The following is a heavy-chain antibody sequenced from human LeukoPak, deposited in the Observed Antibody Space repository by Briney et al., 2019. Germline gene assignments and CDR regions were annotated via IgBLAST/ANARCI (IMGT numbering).Heavy chain of an antibody. V-gene: IGHV3-23*01. D-gene: IGHD5-18*01. CDR3: AKYLDTAMAYYFDH. CDR2: ISGSGGST. Sequence: GGSLRFSCAASGFTFSSYAMSWVRQAPGKGLEWVSGISGSGGSTYHADSVKGRFTISRANTKNTLYLQMNSLRAEDTAVYHCAKYLDTAMAYYFDHWGQGTLVTVSS. CDR1: GFTFSSYA. J-gene: IGHJ4*02.